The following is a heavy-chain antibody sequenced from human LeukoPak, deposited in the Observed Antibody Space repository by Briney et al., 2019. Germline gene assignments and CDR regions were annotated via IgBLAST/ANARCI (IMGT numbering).Heavy chain of an antibody. D-gene: IGHD1-1*01. CDR2: INPNSGGT. J-gene: IGHJ4*02. CDR3: ARGKNGWDLDY. CDR1: GYNFTGYY. V-gene: IGHV1-2*02. Sequence: GASVKVSCKASGYNFTGYYIHWVRQAPGQGLESMGWINPNSGGTNYAQKFQGRVTMTRDTSSSTAYMDLSSLRSDDTALYFRARGKNGWDLDYWGQGTLLTVSS.